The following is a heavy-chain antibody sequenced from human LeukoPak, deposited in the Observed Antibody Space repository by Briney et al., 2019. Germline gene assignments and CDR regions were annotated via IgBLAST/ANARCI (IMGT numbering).Heavy chain of an antibody. CDR3: ARVNGDFRSQTFWPLHNWFDP. CDR1: GYTFTAYY. Sequence: ASVKVSCKASGYTFTAYYIHWVRQAPGQGLEWMGWINPNSGGTNYAQKFQGGVTMTRDTSISTAYMELSRLRSDDTAVYYCARVNGDFRSQTFWPLHNWFDPWGQGTLVTVSS. J-gene: IGHJ5*02. D-gene: IGHD4-17*01. CDR2: INPNSGGT. V-gene: IGHV1-2*02.